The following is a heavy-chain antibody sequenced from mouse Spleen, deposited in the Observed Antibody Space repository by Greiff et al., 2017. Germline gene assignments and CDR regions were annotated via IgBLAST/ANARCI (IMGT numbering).Heavy chain of an antibody. D-gene: IGHD4-1*01. CDR3: AITGTEAWFAY. Sequence: DVKLVESGGGLVKPGGSLKLSCAASGFTFSSYAMSWVRQTPEKRLEWVAAINSNGGSTYYPDTVKDRFTISRDNAKNTLYLQMSSLRSEDTALYYCAITGTEAWFAYWGQGTLVTVSA. CDR1: GFTFSSYA. CDR2: INSNGGST. V-gene: IGHV5-6-2*01. J-gene: IGHJ3*01.